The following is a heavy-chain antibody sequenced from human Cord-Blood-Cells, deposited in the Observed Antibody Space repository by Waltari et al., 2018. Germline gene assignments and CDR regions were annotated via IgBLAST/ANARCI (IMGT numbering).Heavy chain of an antibody. Sequence: QVQLVQSGAAVKKPGSSVKAPCKASGGTFSRFAICWVRQAPGQGLEWMGGIIPIFGTANYAQKFQGRVTITADEYTSTAYMELSSLRSEDTAVYYCARGHSSSSDYWGQGTLVTVSS. V-gene: IGHV1-69*01. J-gene: IGHJ4*02. CDR3: ARGHSSSSDY. CDR2: IIPIFGTA. D-gene: IGHD6-6*01. CDR1: GGTFSRFA.